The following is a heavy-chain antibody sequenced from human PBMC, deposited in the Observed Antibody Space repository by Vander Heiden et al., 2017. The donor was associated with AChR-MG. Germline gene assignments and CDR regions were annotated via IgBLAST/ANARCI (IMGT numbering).Heavy chain of an antibody. CDR2: INPSGGST. Sequence: QVQLVQSGAEVKKPGASVKVSCKASGYTFTSYYMHWVRQAPGQGLEWMGIINPSGGSTSYAQKFQGRVTMTRDTSTSTVYMELSSLRSEDTAVYYCARDHGYYDFWSGYYTGNAFDIWGQGTMVTVSS. D-gene: IGHD3-3*01. CDR1: GYTFTSYY. CDR3: ARDHGYYDFWSGYYTGNAFDI. V-gene: IGHV1-46*01. J-gene: IGHJ3*02.